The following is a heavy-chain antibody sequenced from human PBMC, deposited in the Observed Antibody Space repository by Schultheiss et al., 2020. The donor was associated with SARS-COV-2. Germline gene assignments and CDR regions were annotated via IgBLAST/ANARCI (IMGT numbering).Heavy chain of an antibody. Sequence: SETLSLTCTVSGGSISRGGYYWSWIRQHPGKGLEWIGYIYYSGSTYYNPSLKSRVTISVDTSKNQFSLKLGSVTAADTAVYYCARWGNGVRGEHYFDYWGQGALVTVSS. CDR3: ARWGNGVRGEHYFDY. CDR2: IYYSGST. D-gene: IGHD3-10*01. V-gene: IGHV4-31*03. CDR1: GGSISRGGYY. J-gene: IGHJ4*02.